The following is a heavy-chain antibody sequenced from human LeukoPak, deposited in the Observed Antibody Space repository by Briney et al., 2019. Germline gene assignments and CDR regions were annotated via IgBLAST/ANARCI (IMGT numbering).Heavy chain of an antibody. Sequence: SETLSLTCTVSGGSISSYYWIWIRQPPGKGLEWIGFIYYNGNTNYNPSLKNRVTISEDSSKSQSSLKLTSVTAADTAVYYCARGVAGSGSTPKYWGQGTLVTVSS. V-gene: IGHV4-59*01. CDR3: ARGVAGSGSTPKY. CDR2: IYYNGNT. J-gene: IGHJ4*02. CDR1: GGSISSYY. D-gene: IGHD1-26*01.